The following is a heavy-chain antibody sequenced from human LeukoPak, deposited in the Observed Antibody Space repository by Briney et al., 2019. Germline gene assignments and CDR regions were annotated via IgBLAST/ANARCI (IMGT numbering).Heavy chain of an antibody. CDR1: GYSISSSSW. CDR2: IYHSGTT. V-gene: IGHV4-28*01. CDR3: ARPLGPSARDAFDI. Sequence: SETLSLTCAVSGYSISSSSWWGWIRRPPGKGLEWIAYIYHSGTTYYNPSLQSRVTMSVDTSKNQFSLKLSSVTAADTAVYYCARPLGPSARDAFDIWGQGTMVTVSS. J-gene: IGHJ3*02.